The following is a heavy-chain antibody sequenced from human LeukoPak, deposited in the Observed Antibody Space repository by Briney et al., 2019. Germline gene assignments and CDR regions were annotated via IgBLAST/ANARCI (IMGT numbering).Heavy chain of an antibody. V-gene: IGHV3-30*18. Sequence: QPGGSLRLSCAASGFTFSNFGMHWVRQAPGKGLEWEAVISYDGSNKYYADSVKGRFTISRDNSKNTLFLQMNSLRAEDTAVYYCAKDLEEYYHDSSGYVRYFQHWGQGTLVTVSS. CDR1: GFTFSNFG. D-gene: IGHD3-22*01. CDR2: ISYDGSNK. CDR3: AKDLEEYYHDSSGYVRYFQH. J-gene: IGHJ1*01.